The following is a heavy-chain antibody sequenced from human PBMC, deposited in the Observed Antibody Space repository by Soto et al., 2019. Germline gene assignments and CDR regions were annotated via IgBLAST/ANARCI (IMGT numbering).Heavy chain of an antibody. CDR2: IDPSDSYT. CDR3: ARKHMLGTVVVAALDRMAF. J-gene: IGHJ6*02. Sequence: PGESLKISCKGSGYSFTSYWISWVRQMPGKGLEWMGRIDPSDSYTNYSPSFQGHVTISADKSISTAYLQWSSLKASDTAMYYCARKHMLGTVVVAALDRMAFPGQRTTVTVS. D-gene: IGHD2-15*01. V-gene: IGHV5-10-1*01. CDR1: GYSFTSYW.